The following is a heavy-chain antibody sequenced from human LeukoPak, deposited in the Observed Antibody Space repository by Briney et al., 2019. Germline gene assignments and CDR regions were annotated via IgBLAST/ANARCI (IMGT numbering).Heavy chain of an antibody. J-gene: IGHJ6*02. D-gene: IGHD2-2*01. Sequence: GGSLSLSCAASGFTFRDYYMSWIRQAPGKGLEWVSVIYSGGNKYYADSVKGRFTISRDNSKNTLYLQMNSLRAEDTAVYYCARARGYWSSTSCFGGYYYGMDVWGQGTTVTVSS. CDR1: GFTFRDYY. CDR2: IYSGGNK. CDR3: ARARGYWSSTSCFGGYYYGMDV. V-gene: IGHV3-66*01.